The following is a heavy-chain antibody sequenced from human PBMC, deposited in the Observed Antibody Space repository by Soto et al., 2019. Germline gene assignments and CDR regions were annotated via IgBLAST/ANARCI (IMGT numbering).Heavy chain of an antibody. Sequence: EVQLVESGGGLVQPGGSLRLSCAASGFTFSSYWMSWVRQAPGKGLEWVANIQQAGSEKYYVDSVKGRFTISRDNAKNSLYLQMNSLRAEDTAVYYCARAQPDYDFWSGYSWFDPWGQGTLVTVSS. V-gene: IGHV3-7*03. CDR2: IQQAGSEK. CDR1: GFTFSSYW. D-gene: IGHD3-3*01. J-gene: IGHJ5*02. CDR3: ARAQPDYDFWSGYSWFDP.